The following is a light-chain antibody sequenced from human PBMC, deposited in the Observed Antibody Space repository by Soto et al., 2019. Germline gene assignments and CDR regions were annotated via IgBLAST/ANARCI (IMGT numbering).Light chain of an antibody. Sequence: QSALTQPASVSGSPGQSITISCTGSSNDVGAYNYVSWYQQYPDKAPQLMIYDVTNRPSGVSTRFSGSTSGNTASLTIFGLQPEDEADYYCSSYTTGSTYVFGTGTKLTVL. CDR3: SSYTTGSTYV. J-gene: IGLJ1*01. CDR2: DVT. CDR1: SNDVGAYNY. V-gene: IGLV2-14*03.